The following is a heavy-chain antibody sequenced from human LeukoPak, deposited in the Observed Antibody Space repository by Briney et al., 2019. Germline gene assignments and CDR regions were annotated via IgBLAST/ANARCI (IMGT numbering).Heavy chain of an antibody. V-gene: IGHV4-59*01. D-gene: IGHD6-6*01. CDR3: ARVDPDSSSTLEVFDY. Sequence: SETLSLTCTVSGGSISSYYWSWIRQPPGKGLEWIGYIYYSGTTNYNPSLKSRVTISVDTSKNQFSLKLSSVTAADTAVYYCARVDPDSSSTLEVFDYWGQGTLVTVSS. CDR2: IYYSGTT. CDR1: GGSISSYY. J-gene: IGHJ4*02.